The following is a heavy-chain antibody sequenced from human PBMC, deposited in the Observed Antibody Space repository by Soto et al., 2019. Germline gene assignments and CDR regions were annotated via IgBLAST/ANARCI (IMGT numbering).Heavy chain of an antibody. V-gene: IGHV3-64D*08. CDR1: GFTFSSYG. CDR3: VKESLGYCSGGRCYRGGFDI. CDR2: ISTNGGST. J-gene: IGHJ3*02. Sequence: GGSLRLSCSASGFTFSSYGMHWVRQAPGKGLEYLSTISTNGGSTYYADSVKGRFTISRDNSKNTLYLQMSSLRAEDMAVYYCVKESLGYCSGGRCYRGGFDIWGQGTMVTVSS. D-gene: IGHD2-15*01.